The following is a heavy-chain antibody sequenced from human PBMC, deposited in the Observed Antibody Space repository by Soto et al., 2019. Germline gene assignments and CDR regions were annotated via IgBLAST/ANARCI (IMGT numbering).Heavy chain of an antibody. D-gene: IGHD2-2*01. CDR1: GGSISSGGYS. J-gene: IGHJ5*02. V-gene: IGHV4-30-2*01. Sequence: QLQLQESGSGLVKPSQTLSLTCAVSGGSISSGGYSWSWIRQPPGKGLEWIGCIYHSGSTYYNPSLKSRVTISVDRSKNQFSLKLSSVTAADTAVYYCARVLGYCSSTSCYGNRVNWFDPWGQGTLVTVSS. CDR2: IYHSGST. CDR3: ARVLGYCSSTSCYGNRVNWFDP.